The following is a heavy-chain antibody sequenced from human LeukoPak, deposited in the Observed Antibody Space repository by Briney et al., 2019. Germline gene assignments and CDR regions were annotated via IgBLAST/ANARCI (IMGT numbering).Heavy chain of an antibody. J-gene: IGHJ4*02. CDR3: AREGRGDYGDYVNY. CDR2: FYSSGTT. D-gene: IGHD4-17*01. CDR1: GGSLSRSSYY. V-gene: IGHV4-39*07. Sequence: SETLSLTCTVSGGSLSRSSYYWGWIRQSPGKGLERIGSFYSSGTTYYNPSLKSRVSILVDMSKSQFSLRLSSVTAADTAVYYCAREGRGDYGDYVNYWGQGTRVTVSS.